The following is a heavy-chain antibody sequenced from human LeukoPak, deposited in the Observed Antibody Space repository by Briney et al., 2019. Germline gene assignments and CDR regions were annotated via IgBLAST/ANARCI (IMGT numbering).Heavy chain of an antibody. V-gene: IGHV4-59*08. Sequence: SETLSLTCTVSGGSISSYYWSWIRQSPGKGLEWIGYIYYSGSTNYSPSLKSRVTISVDTSKNQFSLKLSSVTAADTAVYYCASPHCSSTSCYMGEWAFDIWGQGTMVTVSS. CDR3: ASPHCSSTSCYMGEWAFDI. CDR2: IYYSGST. J-gene: IGHJ3*02. CDR1: GGSISSYY. D-gene: IGHD2-2*02.